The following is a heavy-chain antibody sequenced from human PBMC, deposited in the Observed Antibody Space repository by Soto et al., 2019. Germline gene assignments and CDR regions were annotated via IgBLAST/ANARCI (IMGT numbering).Heavy chain of an antibody. CDR2: INADNGNT. D-gene: IGHD2-2*02. Sequence: ASVKVSCKASGYTFTNYAMHWVRQAPGQRLEWMGWINADNGNTKYSQKFQGRVTITKDTSASTAYMELSSLGSEDTAVYYCAKDGGDIRYCSSSSCYNYYYYYMDVWGKGTTVTVSS. CDR3: AKDGGDIRYCSSSSCYNYYYYYMDV. V-gene: IGHV1-3*01. J-gene: IGHJ6*03. CDR1: GYTFTNYA.